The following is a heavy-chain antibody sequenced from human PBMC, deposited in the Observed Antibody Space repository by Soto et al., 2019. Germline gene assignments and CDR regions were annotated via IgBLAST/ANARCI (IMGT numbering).Heavy chain of an antibody. J-gene: IGHJ4*02. CDR1: GGTFSSYA. D-gene: IGHD3-22*01. V-gene: IGHV1-69*12. Sequence: QVQLVQSGAEVKKPGSSVKVSCKASGGTFSSYAISWVRQAPGQGLEWRGGIIPIFGTANYAQKFQGRVTITADESTSTAYMELSSLRSKDTAVYYCARGPYYYDSSGYYYGGGYWGPGTLVTVSS. CDR3: ARGPYYYDSSGYYYGGGY. CDR2: IIPIFGTA.